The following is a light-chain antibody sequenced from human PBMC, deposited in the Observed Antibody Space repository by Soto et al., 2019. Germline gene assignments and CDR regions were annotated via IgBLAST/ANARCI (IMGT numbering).Light chain of an antibody. CDR3: QQYNSYPYT. CDR2: DAS. V-gene: IGKV1-5*01. Sequence: DIQMTQSPSTLSASVGDRVTITCRASQSIGGWLAWYQQKPGKATKLLIYDASSLESGVPSRFSGSGSGTEFTLTISSLQPDDFATYYCQQYNSYPYTFGQGTKLETK. J-gene: IGKJ2*01. CDR1: QSIGGW.